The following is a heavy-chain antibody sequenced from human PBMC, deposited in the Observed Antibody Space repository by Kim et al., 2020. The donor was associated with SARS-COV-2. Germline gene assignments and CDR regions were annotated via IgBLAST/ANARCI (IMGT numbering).Heavy chain of an antibody. Sequence: AQDFTGRFVFSLDTSVSTAYLQISSLKAEDTAVYYCARRSIIGTTGWFDPWGQGTLVTVSS. V-gene: IGHV7-4-1*02. D-gene: IGHD1-20*01. J-gene: IGHJ5*02. CDR3: ARRSIIGTTGWFDP.